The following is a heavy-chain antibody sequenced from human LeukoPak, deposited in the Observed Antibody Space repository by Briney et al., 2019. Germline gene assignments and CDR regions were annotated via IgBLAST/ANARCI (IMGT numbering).Heavy chain of an antibody. D-gene: IGHD1-26*01. CDR1: GYTFTSYY. J-gene: IGHJ3*02. Sequence: GASVKVSCKASGYTFTSYYMHWVRQAPGQGLEWMGIINPSGGSTSYAQKFQGRVTMTRDMSTSTVYMELSSLRSEDTAVYYCARDSLRVGATPNDAFDIWGQGTMVTASS. CDR2: INPSGGST. V-gene: IGHV1-46*01. CDR3: ARDSLRVGATPNDAFDI.